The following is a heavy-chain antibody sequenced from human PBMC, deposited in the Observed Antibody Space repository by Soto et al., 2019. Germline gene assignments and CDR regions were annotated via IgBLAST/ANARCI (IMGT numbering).Heavy chain of an antibody. V-gene: IGHV3-30*18. D-gene: IGHD6-6*01. Sequence: QVQLVESGGGVVQPGRSLRLSCAASGFTFSSYGMHWVRQAPGKGLEWVAVISYDGSNKYYADSVKGRFTISRDNSKNTLYLQMNRLRAEDTAVYYCAKMTPRWLAAPGFWYFDLWGRGTLVTVSS. CDR1: GFTFSSYG. J-gene: IGHJ2*01. CDR3: AKMTPRWLAAPGFWYFDL. CDR2: ISYDGSNK.